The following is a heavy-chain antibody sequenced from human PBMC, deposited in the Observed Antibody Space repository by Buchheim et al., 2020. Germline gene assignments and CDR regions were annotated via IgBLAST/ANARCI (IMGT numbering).Heavy chain of an antibody. CDR1: GGSFSGYY. V-gene: IGHV4-34*01. CDR2: INHSGST. CDR3: ARDSTSSSCPMDV. D-gene: IGHD6-13*01. J-gene: IGHJ6*02. Sequence: QVQLQQWGAGLLKPSETLSLTCAVYGGSFSGYYWSWIRQPPGKGLERIGEINHSGSTNYNPSLKSRVTISVDTSKNQFSLTLSSVTAADTAVYYCARDSTSSSCPMDVWGQGTT.